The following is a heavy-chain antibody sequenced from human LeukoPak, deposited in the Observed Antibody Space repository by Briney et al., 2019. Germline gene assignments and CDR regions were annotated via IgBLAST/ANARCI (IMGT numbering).Heavy chain of an antibody. CDR1: GYSISSGYY. CDR3: AGRAFYSGFDY. Sequence: SETLSLTCAVSGYSISSGYYWGWIRQPPGKGLEWIGSIYHSGSTYYNPSLKSRVTIAVATSKNQFSLKLSSVTAADTAVYYCAGRAFYSGFDYWGQGTLVTVSS. J-gene: IGHJ4*02. D-gene: IGHD2-21*01. V-gene: IGHV4-38-2*01. CDR2: IYHSGST.